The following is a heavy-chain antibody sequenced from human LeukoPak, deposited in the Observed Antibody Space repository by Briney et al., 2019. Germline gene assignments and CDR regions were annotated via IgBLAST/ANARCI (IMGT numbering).Heavy chain of an antibody. V-gene: IGHV6-1*01. CDR2: TYYRSTWYN. D-gene: IGHD2-2*01. CDR1: GDIVSSNSVT. J-gene: IGHJ5*02. CDR3: ARRLTQYDCFDP. Sequence: SQTLSLTCAISGDIVSSNSVTWNWIRQSPSRGLEWLGRTYYRSTWYNDYAVSARGRITVNPDTSKNQFSLHLNSVTPEDTAVYYCARRLTQYDCFDPWGQGILVTVSS.